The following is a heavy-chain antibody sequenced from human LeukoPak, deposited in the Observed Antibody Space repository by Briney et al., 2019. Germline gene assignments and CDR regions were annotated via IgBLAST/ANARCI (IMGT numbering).Heavy chain of an antibody. CDR3: AKDLAWGFDY. D-gene: IGHD7-27*01. Sequence: VGSLRLSCAASGFTFSGYGMHWVRQAPGKGLEWVTFIRYDGSNHNYADSVKGRFTISRDNFKNTLYLQMNSLRPEDTALYYCAKDLAWGFDYWGQGTLVTVSS. CDR1: GFTFSGYG. V-gene: IGHV3-30*02. J-gene: IGHJ4*02. CDR2: IRYDGSNH.